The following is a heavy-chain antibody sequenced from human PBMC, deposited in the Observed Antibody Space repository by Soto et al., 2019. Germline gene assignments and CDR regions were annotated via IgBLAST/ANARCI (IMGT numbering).Heavy chain of an antibody. Sequence: GASVKVSCKASGYTFTSYGISWVRQAPGQGLEWMGWISAYNGNTNYAQKLQGRVTLTTDTSTSTAYMELRSLRSDDTAVYYCARDTFTTMARGVTYYYYGMDVWGQGTTVTVSS. J-gene: IGHJ6*02. D-gene: IGHD3-10*01. V-gene: IGHV1-18*04. CDR2: ISAYNGNT. CDR3: ARDTFTTMARGVTYYYYGMDV. CDR1: GYTFTSYG.